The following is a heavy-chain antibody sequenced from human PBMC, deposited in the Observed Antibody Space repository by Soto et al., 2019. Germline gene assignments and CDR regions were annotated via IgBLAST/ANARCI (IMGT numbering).Heavy chain of an antibody. CDR3: AREQAVAGTRHLFPSLSP. Sequence: GESLKISCKGSGYSFTSYWIGWVRQMPGKGLEWMGIIYPGDSDTNYSPSFQGHVTISADKSISTAYLQWSSLKASDTAMYYCAREQAVAGTRHLFPSLSPWGQGTLVTAPQ. CDR2: IYPGDSDT. D-gene: IGHD6-19*01. V-gene: IGHV5-51*01. J-gene: IGHJ5*02. CDR1: GYSFTSYW.